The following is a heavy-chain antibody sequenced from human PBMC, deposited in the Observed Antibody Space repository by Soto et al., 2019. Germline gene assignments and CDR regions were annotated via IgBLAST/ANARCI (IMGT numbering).Heavy chain of an antibody. CDR2: FDPEDGET. Sequence: GASVKVSCKVSGYTLTELSMHWVRQAPGKGLEWMGGFDPEDGETIYAQKFQGRVTMTEDTSTDTAYMELSSLRSEDTAVYYCATGFWSGYYSYNWFDPWGQGTLVTVSS. CDR3: ATGFWSGYYSYNWFDP. D-gene: IGHD3-3*01. J-gene: IGHJ5*02. CDR1: GYTLTELS. V-gene: IGHV1-24*01.